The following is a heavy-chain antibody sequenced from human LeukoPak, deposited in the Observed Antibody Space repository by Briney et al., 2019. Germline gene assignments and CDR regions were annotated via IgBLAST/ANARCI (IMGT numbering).Heavy chain of an antibody. Sequence: GSSVKVSCKASGGTFSSYAISWARQAPGQGLEWMGGIIPIFGTANYAQKFQGRVTITTDESTSTAYMELSSLRSEDTAVYYCARDHTTGNAFDIWGQGTMVTVSS. J-gene: IGHJ3*02. CDR2: IIPIFGTA. CDR1: GGTFSSYA. V-gene: IGHV1-69*05. D-gene: IGHD3-10*01. CDR3: ARDHTTGNAFDI.